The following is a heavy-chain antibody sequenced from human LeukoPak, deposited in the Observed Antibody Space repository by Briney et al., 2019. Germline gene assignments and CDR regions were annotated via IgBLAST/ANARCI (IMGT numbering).Heavy chain of an antibody. CDR3: AKATIAVSGNGIDY. J-gene: IGHJ4*02. V-gene: IGHV3-30*18. CDR1: GFTFSSYG. D-gene: IGHD6-19*01. CDR2: ISYDENNK. Sequence: GGSLRLSCAAAGFTFSSYGMHWARQAPGKGLEWVAVISYDENNKYYADSVKGRFTISRDNSKSTLYLQMNSLRTDDTAVYYCAKATIAVSGNGIDYWGQGTLVTASS.